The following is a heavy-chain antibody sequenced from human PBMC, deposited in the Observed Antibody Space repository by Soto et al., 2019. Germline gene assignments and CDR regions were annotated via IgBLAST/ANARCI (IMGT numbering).Heavy chain of an antibody. CDR1: GFTFENYA. J-gene: IGHJ6*02. CDR3: AKDSWAIFGVPAGEYYAMDV. D-gene: IGHD3-3*01. Sequence: GGSLRLSCVASGFTFENYATSWVRQAPGKGLEWVSAISGSGGTTYYSDSVKGRFTISRDNSKNTVYLQMNDLRVEDAAEYFCAKDSWAIFGVPAGEYYAMDVWGQGTTVTVSS. CDR2: ISGSGGTT. V-gene: IGHV3-23*01.